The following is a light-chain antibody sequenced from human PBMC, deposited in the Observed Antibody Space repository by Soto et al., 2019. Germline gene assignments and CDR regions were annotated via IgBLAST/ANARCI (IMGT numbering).Light chain of an antibody. CDR2: DAS. CDR3: QKCDYLPI. CDR1: HDITSY. J-gene: IGKJ3*01. V-gene: IGKV1-33*01. Sequence: DFQMPQSPSSLSASVGDRVTITCQASHDITSYLNWYQHKPGKAPKLLIYDASILEAGVPSRFSRSGSGTDCTFTISSLQPDDVATYYCQKCDYLPIFGPGTTVDFK.